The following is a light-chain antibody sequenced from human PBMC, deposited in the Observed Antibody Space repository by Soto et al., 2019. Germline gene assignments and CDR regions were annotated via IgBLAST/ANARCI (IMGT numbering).Light chain of an antibody. Sequence: EIVLTQSPATLSLSPGERATLSCRASQSVSSYLAWYQQKPGQAPRRLIYDASNRATGIPARFSGSGSGTDFTLTISSLEPEDFAVYYCQQRGNWWTFGQGTKVEIK. CDR3: QQRGNWWT. V-gene: IGKV3-11*01. CDR2: DAS. J-gene: IGKJ1*01. CDR1: QSVSSY.